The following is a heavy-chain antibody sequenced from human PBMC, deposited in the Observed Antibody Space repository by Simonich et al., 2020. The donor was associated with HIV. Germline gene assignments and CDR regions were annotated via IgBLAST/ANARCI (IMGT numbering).Heavy chain of an antibody. CDR1: GGSFSGYY. J-gene: IGHJ4*02. Sequence: QVQLQQWGAGLLKPSETLSLTCAVYGGSFSGYYWSWIRQPPGKGLEWVSNISSSSTTIYNADSVKGRFTISRDNAKNSLYLQMNSLKAEDTAVYYCARAGGNLDYWGQGTLVTVSS. CDR3: ARAGGNLDY. D-gene: IGHD2-15*01. CDR2: ISSSSTTI. V-gene: IGHV3-11*04.